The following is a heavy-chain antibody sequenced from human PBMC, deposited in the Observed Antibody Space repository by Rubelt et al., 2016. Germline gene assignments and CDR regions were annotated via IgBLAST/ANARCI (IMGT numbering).Heavy chain of an antibody. D-gene: IGHD3/OR15-3a*01. J-gene: IGHJ3*01. CDR2: ISWNSGSI. CDR1: GFTFTNAW. Sequence: VVHGGGLVEPGGSLRLSCAASGFTFTNAWLSWVRQAPGKGLEWVSGISWNSGSIGYADSVKGRFTISRDNAKNSLSLQMDSLRDEDTAIYYCAKSRSNYDFKDASDFWGQGTWVTVSS. CDR3: AKSRSNYDFKDASDF. V-gene: IGHV3-9*01.